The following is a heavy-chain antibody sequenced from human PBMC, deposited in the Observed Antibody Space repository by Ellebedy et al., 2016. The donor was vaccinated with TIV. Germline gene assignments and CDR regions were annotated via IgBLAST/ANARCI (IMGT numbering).Heavy chain of an antibody. Sequence: PGGSLRLSCAAPGFPFSSYAMSWVRQAPGQWLAWVLAISGSGCSTYYADSVKGRFTISRDNSKNTLYLQMNSLRAEDTAVYYCGRHRDGIGVVTAPVTYWGQGTLITVSS. CDR2: ISGSGCST. CDR3: GRHRDGIGVVTAPVTY. J-gene: IGHJ4*02. CDR1: GFPFSSYA. V-gene: IGHV3-23*01. D-gene: IGHD2-21*02.